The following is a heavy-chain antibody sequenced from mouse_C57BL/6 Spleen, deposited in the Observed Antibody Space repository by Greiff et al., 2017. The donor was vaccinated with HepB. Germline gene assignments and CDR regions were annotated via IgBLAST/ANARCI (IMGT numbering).Heavy chain of an antibody. V-gene: IGHV1-26*01. CDR3: ARLSLLLRMDY. D-gene: IGHD1-1*01. CDR2: INPNNGGT. Sequence: EVKLQQSGPELVKPGASVKISCKASGYTFTDYYMNWVKQSHGKSLEWIGDINPNNGGTSYNQKFKGKATLTVDKSSSTAYMELRSLTSEDSAVYYCARLSLLLRMDYWGQGTSVTVSS. CDR1: GYTFTDYY. J-gene: IGHJ4*01.